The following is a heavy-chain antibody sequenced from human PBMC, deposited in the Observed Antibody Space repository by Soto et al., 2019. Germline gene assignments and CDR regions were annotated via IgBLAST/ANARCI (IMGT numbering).Heavy chain of an antibody. J-gene: IGHJ4*02. CDR3: ARIALYCTNGVCYPAYFDY. CDR2: INHSGST. Sequence: LSLTCAVYGGSFSGYYWSWIRQPPGKGLEWIGEINHSGSTNYNPSLKSRVTISVDTSKNQFSLKLSSVTAADTAVYYCARIALYCTNGVCYPAYFDYWGQGTLVTVSS. D-gene: IGHD2-8*01. V-gene: IGHV4-34*01. CDR1: GGSFSGYY.